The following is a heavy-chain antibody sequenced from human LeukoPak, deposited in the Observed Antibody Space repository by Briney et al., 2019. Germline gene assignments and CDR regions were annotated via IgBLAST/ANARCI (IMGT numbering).Heavy chain of an antibody. CDR2: INHNGNVN. Sequence: GGSLRFSCAASGFTFSSYWMNWARQAPGKGLEWVASINHNGNVNYYVDSVKGRFTISRDNAKNSLYLQMNSLRVEDTAVYYCARDGRPLDYWGQGTLVTVSS. CDR1: GFTFSSYW. CDR3: ARDGRPLDY. J-gene: IGHJ4*02. V-gene: IGHV3-7*03.